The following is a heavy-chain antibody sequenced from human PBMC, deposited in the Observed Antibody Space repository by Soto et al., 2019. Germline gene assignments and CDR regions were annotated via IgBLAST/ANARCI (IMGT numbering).Heavy chain of an antibody. J-gene: IGHJ4*02. Sequence: ASVKVSCKVSGYTLTELSMHWVRQAPGKGLEWTGGFDPEDGETIYAQKFQGRVTMTEDTSTDTAYMELCSLRSEDTAVYYCATVHEYYYDSSGYYYFDYWGQGTLVTVSS. D-gene: IGHD3-22*01. CDR2: FDPEDGET. CDR1: GYTLTELS. V-gene: IGHV1-24*01. CDR3: ATVHEYYYDSSGYYYFDY.